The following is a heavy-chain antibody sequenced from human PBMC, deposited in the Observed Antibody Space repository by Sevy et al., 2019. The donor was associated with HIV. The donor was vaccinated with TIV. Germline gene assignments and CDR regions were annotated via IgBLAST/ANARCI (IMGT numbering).Heavy chain of an antibody. CDR3: ARVREAIYYFGMDV. CDR2: ISYSGNT. CDR1: GGSVTSGNYY. J-gene: IGHJ6*02. Sequence: SETLSLTCTVSGGSVTSGNYYWTWIRQPPGKGLELIGYISYSGNTKYNPSLKIRVIISVDTSKTQFSLTLSSVTAADTAVYYCARVREAIYYFGMDVWGQATTVTVSS. V-gene: IGHV4-61*01.